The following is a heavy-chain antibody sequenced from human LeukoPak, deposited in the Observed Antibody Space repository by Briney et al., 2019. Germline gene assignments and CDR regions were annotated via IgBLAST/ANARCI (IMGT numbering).Heavy chain of an antibody. CDR3: ARDRDSGYDFDY. V-gene: IGHV3-23*01. D-gene: IGHD5-12*01. CDR2: ISGSGGST. J-gene: IGHJ4*02. CDR1: GFTFSSYT. Sequence: GGSLRLSCAASGFTFSSYTMIWVRQAPGKGLEWVLAISGSGGSTYYADSVKGRFTISRDNSKNTLYLQMNSLRAEDTAVYYCARDRDSGYDFDYWGQGTLVTVSS.